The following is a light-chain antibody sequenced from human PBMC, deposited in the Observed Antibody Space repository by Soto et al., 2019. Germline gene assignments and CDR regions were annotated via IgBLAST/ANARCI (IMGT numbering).Light chain of an antibody. CDR2: GAF. CDR3: QHRRVWPVP. V-gene: IGKV3-15*01. Sequence: EIMMTQSPSTLSVSPGEGVTLSCRASQSMTTKLAWYQQKPGQAPRLLIHGAFTRATGIPARFSGSGSGTDFTLTITSLEPEDFAVYYCQHRRVWPVPFGQGTRLEIK. CDR1: QSMTTK. J-gene: IGKJ5*01.